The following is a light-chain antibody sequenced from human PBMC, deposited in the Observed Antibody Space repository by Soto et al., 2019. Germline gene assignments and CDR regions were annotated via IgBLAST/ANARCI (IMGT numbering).Light chain of an antibody. CDR3: PQYQSPKVT. J-gene: IGKJ3*01. Sequence: DIQMTQSPSTLSASVGDRVTLTCRASQYIGTWLAWYQQKPGKPPNLLISDASSLESWVPSRFSGSGSGTEFTLTLSSLQTHYFATYYFPQYQSPKVTFGPGTKVDIK. V-gene: IGKV1-5*01. CDR1: QYIGTW. CDR2: DAS.